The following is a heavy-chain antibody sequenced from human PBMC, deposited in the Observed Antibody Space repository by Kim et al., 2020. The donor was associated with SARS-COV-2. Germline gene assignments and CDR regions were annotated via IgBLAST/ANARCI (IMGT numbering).Heavy chain of an antibody. D-gene: IGHD3-3*01. CDR2: IIPIFGTA. CDR1: GGTFSSYA. Sequence: SVKVSCKASGGTFSSYAISWVRQAPGQGLEWMGGIIPIFGTANYAQKFQGRVTITADESTSTAYMELSSLRSEDTAVYYCATTIFGVARDYYYYYGMDVWGQGTTVTVSS. V-gene: IGHV1-69*13. CDR3: ATTIFGVARDYYYYYGMDV. J-gene: IGHJ6*02.